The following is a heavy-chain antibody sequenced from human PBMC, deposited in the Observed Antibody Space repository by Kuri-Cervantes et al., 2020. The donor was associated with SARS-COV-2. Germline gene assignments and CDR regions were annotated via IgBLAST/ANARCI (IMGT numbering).Heavy chain of an antibody. D-gene: IGHD3-10*01. Sequence: SVKVSCKASGGTFSSYAISWVRQAPGQGLEWMGGIIPILGIANYAQKFQGRVTITADKSTSTAYMELSSLRSEDTAVYYCARDHRTYYYGSGSYYRTGIFDYWGQGTLVTVSS. CDR1: GGTFSSYA. CDR3: ARDHRTYYYGSGSYYRTGIFDY. V-gene: IGHV1-69*10. J-gene: IGHJ4*02. CDR2: IIPILGIA.